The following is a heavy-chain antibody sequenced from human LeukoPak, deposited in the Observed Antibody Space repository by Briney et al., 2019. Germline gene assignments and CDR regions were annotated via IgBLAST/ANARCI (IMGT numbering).Heavy chain of an antibody. J-gene: IGHJ4*02. V-gene: IGHV4-34*01. CDR3: ARGYSRYCSSTSCTQRDY. CDR2: INHSGST. CDR1: GGSFSGYY. D-gene: IGHD2-2*01. Sequence: PSETLSLTCAVYGGSFSGYYWSWIRQPPGKGLEWIGEINHSGSTNYNPSLKSRVTISVDTSKNQFSPKLSSVTAADTAVYYCARGYSRYCSSTSCTQRDYWGQGTLVTVSS.